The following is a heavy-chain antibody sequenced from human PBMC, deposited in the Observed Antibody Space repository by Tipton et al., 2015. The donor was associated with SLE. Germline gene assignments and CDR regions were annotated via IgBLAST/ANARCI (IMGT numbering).Heavy chain of an antibody. CDR3: ARGRGELPFDY. D-gene: IGHD1-26*01. V-gene: IGHV4-59*12. CDR2: IYYSGST. CDR1: GGSISSYY. Sequence: TLSLTCTVSGGSISSYYWSWIRQPPGKGLEWIGYIYYSGSTYYNPSLKSRVTISVDTSKNQFSLKLSSVTAADTAVYYCARGRGELPFDYWGQGTLVTVSS. J-gene: IGHJ4*02.